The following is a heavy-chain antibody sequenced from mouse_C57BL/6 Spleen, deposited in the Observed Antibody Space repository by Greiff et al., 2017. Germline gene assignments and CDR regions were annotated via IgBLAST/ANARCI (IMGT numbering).Heavy chain of an antibody. CDR3: ARSRPDGYAMDY. CDR2: INPNNGGT. CDR1: GYTFTDYY. J-gene: IGHJ4*01. V-gene: IGHV1-26*01. Sequence: LMEPGASVKISCKASGYTFTDYYMNWVKQSHGKSLEWIGDINPNNGGTSYNQKFKGKATLTVDKSSSTAYMELRSLTSEDSAVYYCARSRPDGYAMDYWGQRTSVTVS.